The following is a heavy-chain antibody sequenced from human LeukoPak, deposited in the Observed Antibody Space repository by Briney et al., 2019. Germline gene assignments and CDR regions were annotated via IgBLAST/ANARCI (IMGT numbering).Heavy chain of an antibody. Sequence: ASVKVSCKASGYTFTGYYMHWVRQAPGQGLEWMGWINPNSGGTNCAQKFQGRVTMTRDTSISTAYMELSRLRSDDTAVYYCALAGYSSGWFDYYYGMDVWGQGTTVTVSS. D-gene: IGHD6-13*01. CDR3: ALAGYSSGWFDYYYGMDV. CDR1: GYTFTGYY. CDR2: INPNSGGT. V-gene: IGHV1-2*02. J-gene: IGHJ6*02.